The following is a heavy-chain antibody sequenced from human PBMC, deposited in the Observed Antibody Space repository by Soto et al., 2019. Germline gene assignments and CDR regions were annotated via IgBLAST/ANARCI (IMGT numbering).Heavy chain of an antibody. CDR3: ARSGAPRGYCSGGSCPFDP. V-gene: IGHV1-2*04. CDR2: INPNSGGT. Sequence: ASVKVSCKASGYTFTGFSLHWVRQAPGQGLEWMGWINPNSGGTNYAQKFQGWVTMTRDTSIGTAYMELSRLRSDDTAVYYCARSGAPRGYCSGGSCPFDPWGQGTLVTVSS. D-gene: IGHD2-15*01. J-gene: IGHJ5*02. CDR1: GYTFTGFS.